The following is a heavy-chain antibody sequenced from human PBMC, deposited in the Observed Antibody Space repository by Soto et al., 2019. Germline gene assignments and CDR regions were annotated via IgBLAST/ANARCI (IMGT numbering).Heavy chain of an antibody. CDR3: AREGSWLIAALRYYYGMDV. J-gene: IGHJ6*02. D-gene: IGHD6-6*01. Sequence: GESLKISCAASGFTFSSYWMSWVRQAPGKGLEWVANIKQDGSEKYYVDSVKGRFTISRDNAKNSLYLQMNSLRAEDTAVYYCAREGSWLIAALRYYYGMDVWGQGTTVTVSS. CDR2: IKQDGSEK. V-gene: IGHV3-7*05. CDR1: GFTFSSYW.